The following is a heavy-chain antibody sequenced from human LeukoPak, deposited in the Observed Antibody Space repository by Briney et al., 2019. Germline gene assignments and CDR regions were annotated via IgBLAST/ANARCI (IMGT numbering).Heavy chain of an antibody. J-gene: IGHJ4*02. V-gene: IGHV1-69*04. D-gene: IGHD3-16*02. CDR2: IIPILGIA. CDR3: ARDLRGRVWGSYRRGEHFDY. Sequence: SVKVSCKASGGTFSSYAISWVRQAPGQGLEWMGRIIPILGIANYAQKFQGRVTITADKSTSTAYMELSSLRSEDTAVYYCARDLRGRVWGSYRRGEHFDYWGQGTLVTVSS. CDR1: GGTFSSYA.